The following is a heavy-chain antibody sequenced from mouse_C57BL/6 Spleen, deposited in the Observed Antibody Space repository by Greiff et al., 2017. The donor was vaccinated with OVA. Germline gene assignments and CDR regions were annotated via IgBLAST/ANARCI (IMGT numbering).Heavy chain of an antibody. Sequence: DVMLVESGGDLVKPGGSLKLSCAASGFTFSSYGMSWVRQTPDKRLEWVATISSGGSYTYYPDSVKGRFTISRDNAKNTLYLQMSSLKSEDTAMYYCARSPAAGGFDYWGQGTTLTVSS. CDR2: ISSGGSYT. J-gene: IGHJ2*01. D-gene: IGHD6-1*01. CDR1: GFTFSSYG. V-gene: IGHV5-6*02. CDR3: ARSPAAGGFDY.